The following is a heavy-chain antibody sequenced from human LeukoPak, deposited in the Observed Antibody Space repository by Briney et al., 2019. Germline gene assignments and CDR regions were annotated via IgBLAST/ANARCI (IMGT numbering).Heavy chain of an antibody. CDR1: GGSISSSSYY. CDR2: INHSGST. CDR3: ASRPSVRGNIIRGGPFGY. J-gene: IGHJ4*02. V-gene: IGHV4-39*06. Sequence: ETLSLTCTVSGGSISSSSYYWGWIRQPPGKGLEWIGEINHSGSTNYNPSLKSRVTISVDTSKNQFQFSLKLSSVTAADTAVYYCASRPSVRGNIIRGGPFGYWGQGTLVIVSS. D-gene: IGHD3-10*01.